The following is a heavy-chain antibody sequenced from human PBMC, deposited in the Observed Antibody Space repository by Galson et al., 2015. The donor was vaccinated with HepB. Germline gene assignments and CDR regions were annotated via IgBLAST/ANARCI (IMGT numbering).Heavy chain of an antibody. CDR1: GYTLTELS. J-gene: IGHJ4*02. CDR2: FDPEDGET. Sequence: SVKVSCKVSGYTLTELSMHWVRQAPGKGLEWMGGFDPEDGETIYAQKFQGRVTMTEDTSTDTAYMELSSLRSEDTAVYYCATDLYEDSSPPRAYWGQGTLVTVSS. D-gene: IGHD6-6*01. CDR3: ATDLYEDSSPPRAY. V-gene: IGHV1-24*01.